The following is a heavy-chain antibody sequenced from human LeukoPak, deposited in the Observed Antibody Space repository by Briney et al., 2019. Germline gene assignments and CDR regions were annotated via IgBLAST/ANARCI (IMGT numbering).Heavy chain of an antibody. CDR3: ARTTVVPAATTPHYYYYGMDV. CDR1: GGSISSYY. V-gene: IGHV4-59*01. D-gene: IGHD2-2*01. Sequence: SETLSLTCTVSGGSISSYYWSWIRQPPGKGLEWIGYIYYSGSTNYNPSLKSRVTISVDTSKNQFSLKLSSVTAADTAVYYCARTTVVPAATTPHYYYYGMDVWGQGTRSPSP. J-gene: IGHJ6*02. CDR2: IYYSGST.